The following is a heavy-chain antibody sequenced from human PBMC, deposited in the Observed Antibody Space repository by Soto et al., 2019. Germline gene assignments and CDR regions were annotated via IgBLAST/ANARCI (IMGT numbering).Heavy chain of an antibody. Sequence: GESLKISCKGSGYSFSSYWIGWVRQMPGKGLEWMGIIFPSDSDTKYRPSFQGQVTISADLSISTAYLQWSSLKASDTAIYYWAPPYLNYDYGGQGPRATAPS. D-gene: IGHD3-10*01. V-gene: IGHV5-51*01. J-gene: IGHJ4*02. CDR2: IFPSDSDT. CDR1: GYSFSSYW. CDR3: APPYLNYDY.